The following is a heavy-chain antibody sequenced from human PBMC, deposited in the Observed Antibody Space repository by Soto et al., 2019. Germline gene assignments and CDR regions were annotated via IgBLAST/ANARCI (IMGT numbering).Heavy chain of an antibody. CDR1: GFTFTSHA. CDR3: AREERSHFDS. V-gene: IGHV3-23*01. J-gene: IGHJ4*02. Sequence: QPGGSLRLSCAASGFTFTSHAMNWVRQAPGKGLEWVSGITPGGDNTYYADSVKGRFTISRDNAKNSLYLQMNSLRAEDTAVYYCAREERSHFDSWGQGTLVTVSS. D-gene: IGHD1-1*01. CDR2: ITPGGDNT.